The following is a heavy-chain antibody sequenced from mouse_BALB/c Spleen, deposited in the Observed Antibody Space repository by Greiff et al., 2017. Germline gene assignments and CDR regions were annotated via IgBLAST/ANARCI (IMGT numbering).Heavy chain of an antibody. J-gene: IGHJ2*01. CDR3: ARSDGNYVPFDY. CDR2: IDPANGNT. D-gene: IGHD2-1*01. CDR1: GFNIKDTY. V-gene: IGHV14-3*02. Sequence: EVQLQQSGAELVKPGASVKLSCTASGFNIKDTYMHWVKQRPEQGLEWIGRIDPANGNTKYDPKFQGKATITADTSSNTAYLQLSSLTSEDTAVYYCARSDGNYVPFDYWGQGTTLTVSS.